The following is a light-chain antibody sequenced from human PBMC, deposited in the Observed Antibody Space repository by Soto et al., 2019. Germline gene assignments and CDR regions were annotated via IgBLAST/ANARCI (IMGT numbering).Light chain of an antibody. CDR1: QSVSSSY. CDR3: QQYGSSLVA. V-gene: IGKV3-20*01. CDR2: GAS. J-gene: IGKJ1*01. Sequence: EIVVTQSPGTLSLSPGERATLSCRASQSVSSSYLAWYQQKPGQAPRLLIYGASSRATGIPDRFSGSGSGTDFTLTISRLEPEDFAVYYCQQYGSSLVAFGQGTKVDIK.